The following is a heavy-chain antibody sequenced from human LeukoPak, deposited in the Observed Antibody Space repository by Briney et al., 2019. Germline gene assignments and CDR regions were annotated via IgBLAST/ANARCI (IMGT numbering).Heavy chain of an antibody. CDR1: GFTFSSYG. CDR2: ISYEGSNK. CDR3: AKGYSSSWSKWYFDL. D-gene: IGHD6-13*01. Sequence: GGSLRLSCAASGFTFSSYGMHWVRQPPGKGLEWVAVISYEGSNKYCADSVKGRFTISGDNSKNTLYLQMNSLRAEDTAVYYCAKGYSSSWSKWYFDLWGRGTLVTVSS. V-gene: IGHV3-30*18. J-gene: IGHJ2*01.